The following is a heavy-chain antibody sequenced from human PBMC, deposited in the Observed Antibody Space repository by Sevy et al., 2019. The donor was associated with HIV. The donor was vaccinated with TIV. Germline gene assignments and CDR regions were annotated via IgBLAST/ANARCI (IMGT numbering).Heavy chain of an antibody. D-gene: IGHD6-19*01. CDR2: IKSKTDGETT. Sequence: GGSLRLSCAASGFTFNNAWMIWVRQAPGKGLEWVGRIKSKTDGETTDYAAPVKGRFTMSRDDSKNTLYLQMNSLKSEDTAVYYCATGIVGAVAGSAVVFDYWGQGTLVTVSS. V-gene: IGHV3-15*01. J-gene: IGHJ4*02. CDR3: ATGIVGAVAGSAVVFDY. CDR1: GFTFNNAW.